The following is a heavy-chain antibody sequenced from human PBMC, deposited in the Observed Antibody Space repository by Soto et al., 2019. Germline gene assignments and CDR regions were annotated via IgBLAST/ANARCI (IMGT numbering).Heavy chain of an antibody. D-gene: IGHD5-12*01. Sequence: QPGGSLRLSCTASGFTVSSNDMSWVRQAPGKGLEWVSVIYSGGRTDYADSVKGRFTISRDNSKNTLYLQMNSLRAEDTAVYYCARDTVVATITGAFDLWGQGTMVTVSS. CDR1: GFTVSSND. CDR2: IYSGGRT. CDR3: ARDTVVATITGAFDL. J-gene: IGHJ3*01. V-gene: IGHV3-66*01.